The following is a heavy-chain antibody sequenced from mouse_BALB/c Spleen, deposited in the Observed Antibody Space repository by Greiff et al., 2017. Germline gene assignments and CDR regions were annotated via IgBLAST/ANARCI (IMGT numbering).Heavy chain of an antibody. Sequence: EVKLQESGPGLVKPSQSLSLTCTVTGYSITSDYAWNWIRQFPGNKLEWMGYISYSGSTSYNPSLKSRISITRDTSKNQFFLQLNSVTTEDTATYYCAREKLGTMDYWGQGTSVTVSS. CDR3: AREKLGTMDY. J-gene: IGHJ4*01. CDR2: ISYSGST. D-gene: IGHD4-1*01. CDR1: GYSITSDYA. V-gene: IGHV3-2*02.